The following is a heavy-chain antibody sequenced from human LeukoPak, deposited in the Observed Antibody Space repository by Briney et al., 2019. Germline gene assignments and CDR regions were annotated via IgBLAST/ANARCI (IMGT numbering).Heavy chain of an antibody. CDR2: IYTSGST. D-gene: IGHD2-2*01. J-gene: IGHJ3*02. CDR1: GDSINSFY. Sequence: PSETLSLTCTVSGDSINSFYWSWIWQPAGKGLEWIGRIYTSGSTNYSPSLKSRVTMSVDTSKNQFSLNLNSVTAADTAVYYCARYGLLGLSEINAFDIWGQGTMVTVSS. V-gene: IGHV4-4*07. CDR3: ARYGLLGLSEINAFDI.